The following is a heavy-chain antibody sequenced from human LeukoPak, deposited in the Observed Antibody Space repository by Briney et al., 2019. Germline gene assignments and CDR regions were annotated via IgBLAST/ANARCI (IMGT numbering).Heavy chain of an antibody. V-gene: IGHV3-23*01. CDR1: GFIFNNYG. CDR2: ISNDGGGT. Sequence: GGSLRLSCAASGFIFNNYGLVWVRQAPGKGLEWVSAISNDGGGTTYADFVKGRFTISRDNSKNTVFLQMNSLRAEDTALYYCAKGSSGYFLDVWGQGTLVTVSP. CDR3: AKGSSGYFLDV. D-gene: IGHD3-22*01. J-gene: IGHJ4*02.